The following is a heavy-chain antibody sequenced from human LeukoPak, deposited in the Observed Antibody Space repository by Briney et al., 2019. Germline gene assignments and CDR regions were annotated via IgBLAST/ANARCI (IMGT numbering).Heavy chain of an antibody. D-gene: IGHD3-10*01. CDR3: AKDSRVRGVIIPI. J-gene: IGHJ4*02. CDR1: GFTFSSDA. CDR2: ISGSAVDT. Sequence: GGSLRLSCAASGFTFSSDAMSWVRHAPGPGLELVSAISGSAVDTWYADSVKGRFTISRDNSKDTLYLQMNSLRAEDTAAYYCAKDSRVRGVIIPIWGQGTLVTVSS. V-gene: IGHV3-23*01.